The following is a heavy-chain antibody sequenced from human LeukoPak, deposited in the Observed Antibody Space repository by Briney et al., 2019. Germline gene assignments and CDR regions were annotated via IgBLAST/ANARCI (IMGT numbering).Heavy chain of an antibody. CDR1: GGSISSYY. D-gene: IGHD5-24*01. CDR2: IYYSGST. J-gene: IGHJ5*02. V-gene: IGHV4-59*01. Sequence: SETLSLTCTVSGGSISSYYWSWIRQPPRQGLDWIGYIYYSGSTNYNPSLKSRVTISVDTSKNQFSLKLSSVTAADTAVYYCARVEMATTSRNWFDPWGQGTLVTVSS. CDR3: ARVEMATTSRNWFDP.